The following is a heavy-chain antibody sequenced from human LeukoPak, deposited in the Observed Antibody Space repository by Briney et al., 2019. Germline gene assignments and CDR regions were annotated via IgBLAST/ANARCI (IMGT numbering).Heavy chain of an antibody. V-gene: IGHV3-23*01. CDR3: AKRGTSDFDY. CDR2: ISGSGSST. D-gene: IGHD3-16*01. Sequence: PGGSLRLSCAASGFTFSSYSMSWVRQAPGKGLEWLSIISGSGSSTYYADSVKGRFISSRDKSNNTVYLQMNSLRVEDTAVYYCAKRGTSDFDYWGQGTLVTVSS. CDR1: GFTFSSYS. J-gene: IGHJ4*02.